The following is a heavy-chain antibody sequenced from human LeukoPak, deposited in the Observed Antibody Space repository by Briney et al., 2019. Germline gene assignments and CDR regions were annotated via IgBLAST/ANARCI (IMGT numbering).Heavy chain of an antibody. CDR2: ISSSNSYT. V-gene: IGHV3-11*06. D-gene: IGHD6-13*01. Sequence: GGSLRLSCAASGFTFSDCYITWIRQAPGKGLEWVSYISSSNSYTNYADSVKGRFTISRDNARNSLYLQVNSLRAEDTAVYYCARGLPYSSSPLEYWGQGTLVTVSS. J-gene: IGHJ4*02. CDR1: GFTFSDCY. CDR3: ARGLPYSSSPLEY.